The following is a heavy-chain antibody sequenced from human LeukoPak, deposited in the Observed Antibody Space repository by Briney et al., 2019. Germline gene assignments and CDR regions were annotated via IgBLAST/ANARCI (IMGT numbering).Heavy chain of an antibody. CDR1: GYTFTSYG. CDR3: ATSYHYDSSGYPNYFDY. D-gene: IGHD3-22*01. J-gene: IGHJ4*02. Sequence: ASVKVSCTASGYTFTSYGITWVRQAPGQGLEWMGWISAYNGNTEYALKLQGRVTMTTDTSTNTAYMELRSLRSDDTAVYYCATSYHYDSSGYPNYFDYWGQGTLVTVSS. CDR2: ISAYNGNT. V-gene: IGHV1-18*01.